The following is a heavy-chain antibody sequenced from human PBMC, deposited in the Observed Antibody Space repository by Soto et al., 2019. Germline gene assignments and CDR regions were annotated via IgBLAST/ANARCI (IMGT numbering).Heavy chain of an antibody. Sequence: SETLSLTCTVSGGSISSGDYYWSWIRQPPGKGLEWIGYIYYSGSTYYNPSLKSRVTISVDTSKNQFSLKLSSVTAADTAVYYCARVCYLRYSRELWYFDYWGQGTLVTVSS. CDR3: ARVCYLRYSRELWYFDY. J-gene: IGHJ4*02. CDR2: IYYSGST. V-gene: IGHV4-30-4*01. CDR1: GGSISSGDYY. D-gene: IGHD3-9*01.